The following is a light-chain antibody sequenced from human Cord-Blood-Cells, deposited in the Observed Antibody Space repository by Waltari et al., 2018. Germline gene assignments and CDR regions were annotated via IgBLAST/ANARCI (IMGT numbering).Light chain of an antibody. CDR3: QQSYSTPIT. V-gene: IGKV1-39*01. Sequence: DIQMTQSPSSLSVSVRDRVTISCRASQSISRYLNWYQQQPGKAPKRLIYAASSLQSGVPSRFSGSGSGTDFTLTISSLQPEDFATYYCQQSYSTPITFGQGTRLEIK. J-gene: IGKJ5*01. CDR1: QSISRY. CDR2: AAS.